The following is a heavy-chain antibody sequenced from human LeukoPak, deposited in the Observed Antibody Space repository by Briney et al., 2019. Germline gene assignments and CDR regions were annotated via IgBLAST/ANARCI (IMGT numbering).Heavy chain of an antibody. J-gene: IGHJ3*02. Sequence: GSLRLSCAASGFTFSSYWMHWVRQAPGKGLVWVSRINSDGSSTSYADSVKGRFTISRDNAKNTLYLQMNSLRAEDTAVYYCARVRKARFDAFDIWGQGTMVTVSS. CDR3: ARVRKARFDAFDI. D-gene: IGHD1-14*01. CDR1: GFTFSSYW. CDR2: INSDGSST. V-gene: IGHV3-74*01.